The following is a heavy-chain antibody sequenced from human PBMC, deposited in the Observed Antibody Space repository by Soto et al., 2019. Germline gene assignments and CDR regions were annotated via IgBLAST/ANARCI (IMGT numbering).Heavy chain of an antibody. CDR2: ISYDGSNK. CDR1: GFTFSSYA. J-gene: IGHJ4*02. CDR3: VDAPLLHGY. Sequence: QVQLVESGGGVVQPGRSLRLSCAASGFTFSSYAMHWVRQAPGKGLEWVAVISYDGSNKYYADSVKGRFTISRDNSKNTLYLQMNSLRAEDTAVYYCVDAPLLHGYWGQGTLVTVSS. V-gene: IGHV3-30-3*01. D-gene: IGHD2-15*01.